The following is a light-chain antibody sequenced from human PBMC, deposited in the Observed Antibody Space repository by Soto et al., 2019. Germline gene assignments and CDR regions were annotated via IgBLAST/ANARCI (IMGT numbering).Light chain of an antibody. Sequence: QSALTQPASVSGSPGQSITISCTGTSSDVGGYSFVSWYQQHPGKAPKLMIYDVSNRPSGVSNRFSGSKSGNTASLTISGLQAEDEADYYCSSYTSSSTLVGFGGGTNSPS. CDR2: DVS. J-gene: IGLJ2*01. CDR1: SSDVGGYSF. V-gene: IGLV2-14*01. CDR3: SSYTSSSTLVG.